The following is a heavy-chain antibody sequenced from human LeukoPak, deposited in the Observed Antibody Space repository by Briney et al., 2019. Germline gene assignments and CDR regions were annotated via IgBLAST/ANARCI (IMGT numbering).Heavy chain of an antibody. CDR1: GGSFSGYY. D-gene: IGHD6-13*01. CDR3: ARASGYSRSRSYYFDY. V-gene: IGHV4-34*01. Sequence: SETLSLTCAVYGGSFSGYYWSWIRQPPGKGLEWIGEINHSGSTNYNPSLKSRVTISVDTSKNQFSLKLSSVTAADTAVYYCARASGYSRSRSYYFDYWGQGTLVTVSS. J-gene: IGHJ4*02. CDR2: INHSGST.